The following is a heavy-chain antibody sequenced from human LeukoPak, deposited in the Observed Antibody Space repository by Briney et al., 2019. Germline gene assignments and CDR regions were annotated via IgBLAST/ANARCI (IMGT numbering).Heavy chain of an antibody. V-gene: IGHV3-23*01. CDR3: AKVGSVGATRYGMDV. CDR2: ISGSGGST. Sequence: PGGSLRLSCAASGFTFSSYAMSWVRQAPGRGLEWVSAISGSGGSTYYADSVKGRFTISRDNSKNTLYLQMNSLRAEDTAVYYCAKVGSVGATRYGMDVWGQGTTVTVSS. J-gene: IGHJ6*02. D-gene: IGHD1-26*01. CDR1: GFTFSSYA.